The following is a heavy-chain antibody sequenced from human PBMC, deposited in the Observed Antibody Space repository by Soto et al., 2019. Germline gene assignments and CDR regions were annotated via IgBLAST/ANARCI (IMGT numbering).Heavy chain of an antibody. Sequence: EGSLRLSCAASGFTFSSYAMSWVRQAPGKGLEWVSAISGSGGSTYYADSVKGRFTISRDNSKNTLYLQMNSLRAEDTAVYYCAKDLSITMIVVVITTFDYWGQGTLVTVSS. CDR3: AKDLSITMIVVVITTFDY. CDR1: GFTFSSYA. D-gene: IGHD3-22*01. V-gene: IGHV3-23*01. CDR2: ISGSGGST. J-gene: IGHJ4*02.